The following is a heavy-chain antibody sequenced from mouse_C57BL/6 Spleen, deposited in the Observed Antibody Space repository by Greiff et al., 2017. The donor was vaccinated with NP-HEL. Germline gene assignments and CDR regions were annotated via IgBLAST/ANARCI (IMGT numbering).Heavy chain of an antibody. D-gene: IGHD2-2*01. J-gene: IGHJ4*01. V-gene: IGHV14-4*01. CDR3: TTGVWLRRTGYYAMDY. Sequence: VQLKQSGAELVRPGASVKLSCTASGFNIKDDYMHWVKQRPEQGLEWIGWIDPENGDTEYASKFQGKATITADTSSNTAYLQLSSLTSEDTAVYYCTTGVWLRRTGYYAMDYWGQGTSVTVSS. CDR1: GFNIKDDY. CDR2: IDPENGDT.